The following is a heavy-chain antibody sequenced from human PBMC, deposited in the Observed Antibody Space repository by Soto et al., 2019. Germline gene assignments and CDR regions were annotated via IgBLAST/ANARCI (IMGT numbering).Heavy chain of an antibody. J-gene: IGHJ6*02. D-gene: IGHD2-2*01. CDR2: ISYDGSNK. CDR3: AKDYCRSTSCDLHYYYGMDV. Sequence: QVQLVESGGGVVQPGRSLRLSCAASGFTFSSYGMHWVRQAPGKGLEWVAVISYDGSNKYYADSVKGRLTISRDNSKNTHYLQMNSLRAEHTALYYCAKDYCRSTSCDLHYYYGMDVCGQGTTVTVSS. CDR1: GFTFSSYG. V-gene: IGHV3-30*18.